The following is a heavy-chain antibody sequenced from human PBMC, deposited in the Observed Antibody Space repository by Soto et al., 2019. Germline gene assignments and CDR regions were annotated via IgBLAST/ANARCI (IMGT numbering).Heavy chain of an antibody. D-gene: IGHD3-22*01. CDR3: ARGGNYYDRSGYGAF. CDR1: GFTFSHCA. CDR2: ISYDGSNK. Sequence: QVQLVESGGGVVQPGRSLRLSCAASGFTFSHCAMQWVRQLPGKVLAWVAVISYDGSNKYYPDSVKGRFTISRVHSKNSRYVHMNNLTVEDTAVYYDARGGNYYDRSGYGAFWGQGTMVTVSS. V-gene: IGHV3-30-3*01. J-gene: IGHJ4*02.